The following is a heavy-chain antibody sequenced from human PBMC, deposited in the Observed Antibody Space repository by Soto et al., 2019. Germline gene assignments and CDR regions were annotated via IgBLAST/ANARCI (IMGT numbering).Heavy chain of an antibody. J-gene: IGHJ2*01. D-gene: IGHD3-10*01. Sequence: EVQLVESGGGLVKPGGSLRLSCAASGFTFSSYSMNWVRQAPGKGLEWVSSISSSSSYIYYADSVKGRFTISRDNAKNSRYLQMNSLRAEDTAVYSFSRSHMVHWYFELWGRGTLVTVSS. V-gene: IGHV3-21*01. CDR2: ISSSSSYI. CDR3: SRSHMVHWYFEL. CDR1: GFTFSSYS.